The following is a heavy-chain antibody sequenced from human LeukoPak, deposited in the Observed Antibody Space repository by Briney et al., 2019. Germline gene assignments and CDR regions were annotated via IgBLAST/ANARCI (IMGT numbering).Heavy chain of an antibody. D-gene: IGHD3-3*01. CDR3: ARDDFWRGYYCDY. CDR2: IKKDGSEK. J-gene: IGHJ4*02. Sequence: GGSLRLSCAASEFTFNNYWMSWVRQAPGKGLEWVANIKKDGSEKYYADSVKGRFTISRDNAENSVYLQMSSLRAEDTAVYYCARDDFWRGYYCDYWGQGTLVTVSS. V-gene: IGHV3-7*01. CDR1: EFTFNNYW.